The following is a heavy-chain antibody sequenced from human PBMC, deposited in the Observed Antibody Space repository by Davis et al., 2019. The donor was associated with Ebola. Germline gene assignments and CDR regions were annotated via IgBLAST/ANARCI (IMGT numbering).Heavy chain of an antibody. D-gene: IGHD2-2*01. CDR1: GFTFSSYG. Sequence: PGGSLRLSCAASGFTFSSYGMHWVRQDPGKGLEWVAVIWYDGSNKYYADSVKGRFTISRDNSKNTLYLQMNSLRAEDTAVYYCAGVPAAHHDAFDIWGQGTMVTVSS. J-gene: IGHJ3*02. CDR2: IWYDGSNK. CDR3: AGVPAAHHDAFDI. V-gene: IGHV3-33*01.